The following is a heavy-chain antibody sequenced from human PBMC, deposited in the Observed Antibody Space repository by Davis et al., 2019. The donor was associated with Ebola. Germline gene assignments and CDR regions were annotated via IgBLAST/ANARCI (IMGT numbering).Heavy chain of an antibody. J-gene: IGHJ6*04. CDR1: GGSFSGYY. D-gene: IGHD6-13*01. Sequence: PSETLSLTCAVYGGSFSGYYWSWIRQPPGKGLEWIGEINHSGSTNYNPSLKSRVTISVDTSKNQFSLKLSSVTAADTAVYYCASLGGVVAAAAPAHYYGMDVWGKGTTVTVSS. CDR2: INHSGST. CDR3: ASLGGVVAAAAPAHYYGMDV. V-gene: IGHV4-34*01.